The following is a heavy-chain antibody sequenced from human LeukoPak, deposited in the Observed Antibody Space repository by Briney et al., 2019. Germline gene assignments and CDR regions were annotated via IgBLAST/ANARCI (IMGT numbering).Heavy chain of an antibody. D-gene: IGHD5-18*01. Sequence: PGGSLRLSWAASGFTFSSYEMNWVRLAPGKGLEWVSYISESGSAIYYADSVKGRFTISRDNAKNSLYLQMNSLRAEDTAVYYCARDQYNYGYVSWFAPWGQGTLVTVSS. CDR2: ISESGSAI. J-gene: IGHJ5*02. CDR3: ARDQYNYGYVSWFAP. V-gene: IGHV3-48*03. CDR1: GFTFSSYE.